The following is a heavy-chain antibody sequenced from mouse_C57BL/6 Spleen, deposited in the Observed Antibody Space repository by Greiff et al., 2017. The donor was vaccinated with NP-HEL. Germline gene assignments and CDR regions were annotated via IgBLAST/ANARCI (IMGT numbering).Heavy chain of an antibody. J-gene: IGHJ4*01. V-gene: IGHV1-7*01. D-gene: IGHD1-1*01. CDR1: GYTFTSYW. Sequence: VQLQQSGAELAKPGASVKLSCKASGYTFTSYWMHWVKQRPGQGLEWIGYINPSSGYTKYNQKFKAKATLTADKSSSTADMQLSSLTYEDSAVYYCARAYGSRPYYAMDYWGQGTSVTVSS. CDR2: INPSSGYT. CDR3: ARAYGSRPYYAMDY.